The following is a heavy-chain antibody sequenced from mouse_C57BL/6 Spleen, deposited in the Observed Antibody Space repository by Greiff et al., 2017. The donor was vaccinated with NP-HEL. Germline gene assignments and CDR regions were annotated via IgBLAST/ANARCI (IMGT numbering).Heavy chain of an antibody. CDR3: AREAYYSNYWYFDV. D-gene: IGHD2-5*01. J-gene: IGHJ1*03. V-gene: IGHV1-61*01. CDR1: GYTFTSYW. Sequence: QVQLQQPGAELVRPGSSVKLSCKASGYTFTSYWMDWVKQRPGQGLEWIGNIYPSDSETHYNQKFKDKATLTVDKSSSTAYMQLSSLTSEDSAVYYCAREAYYSNYWYFDVWGTGTTVTVSS. CDR2: IYPSDSET.